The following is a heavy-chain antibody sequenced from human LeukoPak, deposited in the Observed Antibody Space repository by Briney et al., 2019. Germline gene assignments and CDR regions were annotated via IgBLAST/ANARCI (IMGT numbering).Heavy chain of an antibody. J-gene: IGHJ4*02. V-gene: IGHV3-13*01. CDR3: VRASSSWYYFDY. Sequence: GGSLRLSCAASGFTFSSYDMHWVRQATGKGLEWVSGIGTAGDTYYSGSVKGRFTISRENAKNSLHLQMDSLRAGDTAVYYCVRASSSWYYFDYWGQGTLVTVSS. CDR2: IGTAGDT. CDR1: GFTFSSYD. D-gene: IGHD6-13*01.